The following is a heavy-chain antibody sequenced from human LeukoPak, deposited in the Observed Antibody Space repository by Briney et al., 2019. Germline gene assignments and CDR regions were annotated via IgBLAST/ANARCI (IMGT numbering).Heavy chain of an antibody. CDR2: IYYSGST. Sequence: SETLSLTCTVSGGSISSYYWSWIRQPPGKGLEWIGYIYYSGSTNYNPSLRSRVTMSVDTSKNQFSLKLSSVTAADTAVYYCARQSLYYDYGDYYYGMDVWGQGTTVTVSS. D-gene: IGHD4-17*01. CDR1: GGSISSYY. J-gene: IGHJ6*02. V-gene: IGHV4-59*08. CDR3: ARQSLYYDYGDYYYGMDV.